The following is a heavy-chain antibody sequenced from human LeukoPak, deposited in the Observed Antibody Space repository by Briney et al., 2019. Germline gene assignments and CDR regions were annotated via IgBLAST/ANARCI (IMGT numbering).Heavy chain of an antibody. V-gene: IGHV4-31*03. CDR3: ARVGGMTTINNDAFDL. Sequence: SQTLSLTCTVSGGSISSGGYYWSWIRQHPGKGLEWIGYIYYSGSTYYNPSLKSRVTISVDTAKNQFSLKLTSVTAADTAVYYCARVGGMTTINNDAFDLWGQGTMVTVSS. J-gene: IGHJ3*01. D-gene: IGHD5-24*01. CDR2: IYYSGST. CDR1: GGSISSGGYY.